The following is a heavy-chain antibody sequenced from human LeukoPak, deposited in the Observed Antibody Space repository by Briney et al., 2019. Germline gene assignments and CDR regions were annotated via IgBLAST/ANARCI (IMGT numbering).Heavy chain of an antibody. CDR2: MNPNSGNT. CDR1: GYTFTSYD. D-gene: IGHD3-22*01. Sequence: ASVKVSCKASGYTFTSYDINWVRQATGQGLEWMGWMNPNSGNTGYAQKFQGRVTMTRNTSISTAYMELSSLRAEDTAVYYCAKDLVYYDSSGYYSEGNYYGMDVWGQGTTVTVSS. V-gene: IGHV1-8*01. CDR3: AKDLVYYDSSGYYSEGNYYGMDV. J-gene: IGHJ6*02.